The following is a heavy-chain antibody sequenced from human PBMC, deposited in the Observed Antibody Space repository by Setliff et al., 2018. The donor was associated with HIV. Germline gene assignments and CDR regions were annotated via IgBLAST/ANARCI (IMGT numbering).Heavy chain of an antibody. CDR2: IYYSGST. CDR3: ASLPPLYDSSGYYFDY. V-gene: IGHV4-39*01. CDR1: GGSFSGYY. Sequence: SETLSLTCAVYGGSFSGYYWGWIRQPPGKGLEWIGSIYYSGSTYYNPSLNSRVTISVDASKNQFSLKLSSVTAADTAVYYCASLPPLYDSSGYYFDYWGQGTLVTVSS. J-gene: IGHJ4*02. D-gene: IGHD3-22*01.